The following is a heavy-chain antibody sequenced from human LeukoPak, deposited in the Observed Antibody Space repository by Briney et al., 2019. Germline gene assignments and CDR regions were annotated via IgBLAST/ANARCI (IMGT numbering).Heavy chain of an antibody. Sequence: AGESLKISCKGSGYSFTSYWIGWVRQMPGKGLEWMGIIYPGDSDTRYSPPFQGQVTISADKSISTAYLQWSSLKASDTAMYYCARRGVMWVVTAIGAFDIWGQGTMVTVSS. CDR1: GYSFTSYW. D-gene: IGHD2-21*02. CDR3: ARRGVMWVVTAIGAFDI. CDR2: IYPGDSDT. V-gene: IGHV5-51*01. J-gene: IGHJ3*02.